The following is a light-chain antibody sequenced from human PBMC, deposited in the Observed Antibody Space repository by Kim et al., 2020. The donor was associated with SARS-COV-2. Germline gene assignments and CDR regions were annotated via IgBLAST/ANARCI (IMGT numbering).Light chain of an antibody. CDR3: QQYSSSPAT. Sequence: SPGDRATLSCRASQSGSSNYLAWYQQKPGQAPRLLIYGASSRATGIPDRFSGSGSGTDFTLTITRLEPEDFAVYYCQQYSSSPATFGQGTKVDIK. CDR2: GAS. V-gene: IGKV3-20*01. CDR1: QSGSSNY. J-gene: IGKJ1*01.